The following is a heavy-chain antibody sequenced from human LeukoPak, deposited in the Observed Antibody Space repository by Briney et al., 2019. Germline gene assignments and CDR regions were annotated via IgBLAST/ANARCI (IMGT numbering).Heavy chain of an antibody. V-gene: IGHV3-30*02. J-gene: IGHJ4*02. CDR3: ARGGYYGSGSYEYFDY. D-gene: IGHD3-10*01. CDR1: GFTFSFYG. CDR2: ITYGGSNK. Sequence: PGGSLRLSCAASGFTFSFYGMHWVRQAPGKGLEWVAFITYGGSNKYYADSVKGRFTIPRDNSKNTLYLQMNSLRAEDTAVYYCARGGYYGSGSYEYFDYWGQGTLVTVSS.